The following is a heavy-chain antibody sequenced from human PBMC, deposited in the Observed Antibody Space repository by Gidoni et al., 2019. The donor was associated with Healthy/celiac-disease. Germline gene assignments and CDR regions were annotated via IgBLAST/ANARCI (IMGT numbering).Heavy chain of an antibody. D-gene: IGHD1-26*01. CDR1: GFNFSSYA. J-gene: IGHJ4*02. CDR2: ISGSGGST. Sequence: EVQLLESGGGLVQPGGSLRLSCEASGFNFSSYAMSWVRQAPGKGLEWVSAISGSGGSTYYADSVKGRFTISRDNSKNTLYLQMNSLRAEDTAVYYCAKDPSGSYWGGVFDYWGQGTLVTVSS. V-gene: IGHV3-23*01. CDR3: AKDPSGSYWGGVFDY.